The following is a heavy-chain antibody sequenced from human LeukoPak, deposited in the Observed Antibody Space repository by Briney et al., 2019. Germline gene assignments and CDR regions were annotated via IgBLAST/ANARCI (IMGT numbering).Heavy chain of an antibody. J-gene: IGHJ4*02. CDR3: SKWGDYDVLTGYYVSDY. Sequence: GGSLRLSCAASGLTFSNYAMSCVPGAPEKGLEWVSAISCSGGNTYYADSVKGRFSITRDNSKKTVLLQMNSLRAEDRAVDYCSKWGDYDVLTGYYVSDYWGQGTLVTVSS. CDR1: GLTFSNYA. D-gene: IGHD3-9*01. CDR2: ISCSGGNT. V-gene: IGHV3-23*01.